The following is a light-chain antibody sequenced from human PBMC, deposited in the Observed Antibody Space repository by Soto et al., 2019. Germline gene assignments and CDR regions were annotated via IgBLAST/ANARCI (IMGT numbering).Light chain of an antibody. CDR2: GAS. CDR3: QQYNYWPPLT. V-gene: IGKV3-15*01. Sequence: VVMTQSPATLSVSPGERATLSCWASQSVSINLAWYQQKPGQAPRLLIYGASTRATGIPARFGGSGSGTEFTLTISSLQSEDFAVYYCQQYNYWPPLTLGGGTKVDIK. J-gene: IGKJ4*01. CDR1: QSVSIN.